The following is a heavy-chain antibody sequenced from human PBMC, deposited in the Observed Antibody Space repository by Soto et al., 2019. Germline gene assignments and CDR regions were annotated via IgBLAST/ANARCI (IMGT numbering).Heavy chain of an antibody. D-gene: IGHD2-2*01. J-gene: IGHJ6*02. V-gene: IGHV3-30*18. CDR3: AKDSLTPSLLNIVVVPAAIYYYGMDV. CDR1: GFTFSSYG. Sequence: GGSLRLSCAASGFTFSSYGMHWVRQAPGKGLEWVAVISYDGSNKYYADSVKGRFTISRDNSKNTLYLQMNSLRAEDTAVYYCAKDSLTPSLLNIVVVPAAIYYYGMDVWGQGTTVTVSS. CDR2: ISYDGSNK.